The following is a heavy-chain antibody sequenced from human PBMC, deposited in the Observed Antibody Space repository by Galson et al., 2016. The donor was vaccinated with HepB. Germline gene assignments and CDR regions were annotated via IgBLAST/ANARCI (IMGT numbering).Heavy chain of an antibody. Sequence: SETLSLTCTVSGDSISSYYWSWIRQPAGKGLAWIGRIYTSGNTNYNPSLKSRVTMSLDTSKNQFSLKLSSVTAADTALYYCARDVTLGVWGKGTTVTVSS. J-gene: IGHJ6*04. CDR2: IYTSGNT. CDR3: ARDVTLGV. V-gene: IGHV4-4*07. D-gene: IGHD2-21*02. CDR1: GDSISSYY.